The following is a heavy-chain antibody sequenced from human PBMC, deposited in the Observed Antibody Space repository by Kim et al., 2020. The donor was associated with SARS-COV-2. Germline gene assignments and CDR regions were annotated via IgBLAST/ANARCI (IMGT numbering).Heavy chain of an antibody. CDR2: INHSGST. CDR1: GGSFSGYY. V-gene: IGHV4-34*01. J-gene: IGHJ5*02. Sequence: SETLSLTCAVYGGSFSGYYWSWIRQPPGKGLEWIGEINHSGSTNYNPSLKSRVTISVDTSKNQFSLKLSSVTAADTAVYYCARVPSIVTNTNWFDPWGQGTLVTVSS. D-gene: IGHD3-22*01. CDR3: ARVPSIVTNTNWFDP.